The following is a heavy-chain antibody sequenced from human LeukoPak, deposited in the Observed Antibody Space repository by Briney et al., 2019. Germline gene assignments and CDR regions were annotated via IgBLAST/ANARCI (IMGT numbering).Heavy chain of an antibody. CDR2: MNPNSGNT. CDR3: ARGMGSGSYSAAYYFDY. J-gene: IGHJ4*02. Sequence: ASVNVSCKASGYTFTSYDINWVRQATGQGLGWMGWMNPNSGNTGYAQKFQGRVTMTTNTSISTAYMELSSLRSEDTAVYYCARGMGSGSYSAAYYFDYWGQGTLVTVSS. D-gene: IGHD3-22*01. CDR1: GYTFTSYD. V-gene: IGHV1-8*01.